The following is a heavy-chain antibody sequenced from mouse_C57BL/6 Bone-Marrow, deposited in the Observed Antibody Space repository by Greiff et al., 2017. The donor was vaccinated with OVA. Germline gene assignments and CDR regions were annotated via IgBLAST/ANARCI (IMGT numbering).Heavy chain of an antibody. J-gene: IGHJ4*01. CDR3: ARYHYYCSSYYAMDY. D-gene: IGHD1-1*01. V-gene: IGHV7-3*01. Sequence: DVKLVESGGGLVQPGGSLSLSCAASGFTFTDYYMSWVRQPPGKALEWLGFIRNKANGYTTEYSASVKGRFTISRDNSQSILYLQMNALRAEDSATYYCARYHYYCSSYYAMDYWGQGTSVTVSS. CDR1: GFTFTDYY. CDR2: IRNKANGYTT.